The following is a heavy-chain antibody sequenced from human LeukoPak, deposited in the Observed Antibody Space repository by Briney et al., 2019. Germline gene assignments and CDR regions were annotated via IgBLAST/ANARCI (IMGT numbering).Heavy chain of an antibody. D-gene: IGHD3-22*01. CDR2: ISSRTTYI. V-gene: IGHV3-21*01. CDR3: ARDEWNYHDSSGYPLDY. CDR1: GFSFSTYT. J-gene: IGHJ4*02. Sequence: GGSLRLSCAASGFSFSTYTMNWVRQSPGKGLEWVSSISSRTTYIYYADSVRGRFTISRDNAKNSLYLQMNSLRAEDTAIYYCARDEWNYHDSSGYPLDYWGQGTLVTVSS.